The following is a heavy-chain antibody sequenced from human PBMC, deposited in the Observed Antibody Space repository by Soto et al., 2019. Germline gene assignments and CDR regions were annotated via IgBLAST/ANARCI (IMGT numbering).Heavy chain of an antibody. CDR3: VRVATGSYDWFDP. Sequence: GGSLRLSCAASKFTFTTYWMHWVRQAPGKGLMWVSRINGDGSRTTYADSVKGRFTISRDNAKNTLFLQMNSLRAEDTAVYYCVRVATGSYDWFDPWGQGTLVTV. J-gene: IGHJ5*02. D-gene: IGHD3-10*01. V-gene: IGHV3-74*01. CDR1: KFTFTTYW. CDR2: INGDGSRT.